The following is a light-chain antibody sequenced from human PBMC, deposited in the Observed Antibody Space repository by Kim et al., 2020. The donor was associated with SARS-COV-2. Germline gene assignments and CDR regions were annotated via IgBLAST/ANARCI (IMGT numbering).Light chain of an antibody. Sequence: ELTQSPSASASLGASVTLTCTLSSGYSNYKVDWYQQRPGKGPRFVMRVGTGGIVGSKGDGIPDRFSVLGSGLNRYLTIKNIQEEDESDYHCGADHGSGSNFVWVFGGGTQLTVL. CDR3: GADHGSGSNFVWV. J-gene: IGLJ3*02. CDR1: SGYSNYK. CDR2: VGTGGIVG. V-gene: IGLV9-49*01.